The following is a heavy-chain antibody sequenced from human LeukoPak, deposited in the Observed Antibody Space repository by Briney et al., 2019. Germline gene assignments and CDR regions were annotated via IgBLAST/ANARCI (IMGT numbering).Heavy chain of an antibody. V-gene: IGHV1-3*01. CDR2: INAGNGNT. D-gene: IGHD3-9*01. CDR3: AGDYDILTGYYNFDY. Sequence: APVKVSCKASVYTFTSYAMHWVRQAPGQRLEWMGWINAGNGNTKYSQKFQGRVTITRDTSASTAYMELSSLRSEDAAVYYCAGDYDILTGYYNFDYWGQGTLVTVSS. CDR1: VYTFTSYA. J-gene: IGHJ4*02.